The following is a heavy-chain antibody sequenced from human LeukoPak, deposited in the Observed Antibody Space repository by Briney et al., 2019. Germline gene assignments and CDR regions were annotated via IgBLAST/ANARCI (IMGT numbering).Heavy chain of an antibody. Sequence: SETLSLTCTVSGGSISSYYWSWIRQPPGKGLEWIGYIYYSGSTNYNPSLKSRVTISVDTSKNQFSLKLSSETAADTAVYYCARVDAWFGELFSWYFDLWGRGTLVTVSS. CDR2: IYYSGST. J-gene: IGHJ2*01. V-gene: IGHV4-59*01. D-gene: IGHD3-10*01. CDR3: ARVDAWFGELFSWYFDL. CDR1: GGSISSYY.